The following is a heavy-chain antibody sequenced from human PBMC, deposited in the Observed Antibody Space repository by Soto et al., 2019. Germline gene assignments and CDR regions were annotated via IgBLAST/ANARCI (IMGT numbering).Heavy chain of an antibody. CDR2: FIPIFISA. CDR3: ASADYCSSTSCYKNWFDP. V-gene: IGHV1-69*13. J-gene: IGHJ5*02. D-gene: IGHD2-2*02. Sequence: GASVKVSCKASGGTVSSYAITWVRQAPGKGLEWMGVFIPIFISANYAQKFQGRVTITADESTSTAYMELSSLRSEDTAVYYCASADYCSSTSCYKNWFDPWGQGTLVTVSS. CDR1: GGTVSSYA.